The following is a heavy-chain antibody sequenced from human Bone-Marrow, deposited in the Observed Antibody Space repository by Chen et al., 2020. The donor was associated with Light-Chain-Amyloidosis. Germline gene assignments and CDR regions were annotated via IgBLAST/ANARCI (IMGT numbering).Heavy chain of an antibody. V-gene: IGHV1-24*01. CDR2: LDPEDGET. Sequence: QVQLVQTGAEEKQPGASVTVHCKVSAYTLTDLSLHWVRQAPGKGLEWMGGLDPEDGETIYEHKFQGRVTMNEDKSTDTAYMELSSLRSEDTAVYYCATRDLNWGGGDWFDPWGQGTLVTVSS. CDR1: AYTLTDLS. D-gene: IGHD7-27*01. J-gene: IGHJ5*02. CDR3: ATRDLNWGGGDWFDP.